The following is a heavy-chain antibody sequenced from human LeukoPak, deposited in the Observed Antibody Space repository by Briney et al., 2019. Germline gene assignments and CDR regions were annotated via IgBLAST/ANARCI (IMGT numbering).Heavy chain of an antibody. CDR3: ARDKSVWGSYSTAFDI. Sequence: PGGSLRLSCAAFGFTFSSYNINWVRQAPGKGLEWVASISSSSSHMNYADALKGRFTISRDNAQNSLSLQMNSLRAEDTAVYYCARDKSVWGSYSTAFDIWGQGTMVTVSS. D-gene: IGHD3-16*01. J-gene: IGHJ3*02. V-gene: IGHV3-21*01. CDR2: ISSSSSHM. CDR1: GFTFSSYN.